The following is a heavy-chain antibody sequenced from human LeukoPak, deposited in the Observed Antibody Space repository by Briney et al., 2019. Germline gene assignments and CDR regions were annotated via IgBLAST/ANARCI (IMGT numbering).Heavy chain of an antibody. J-gene: IGHJ4*02. V-gene: IGHV4-61*02. Sequence: SETLSLTCTVSGGSISSCSYYWSWIRPPAGKGLVWIGRIYTSGSTNYNPSLKRRVSISIDTSKNHFSLKLRSVTAADTAVYYCAREAGYSSGGSCYGAWFDYWGQGTLVTVSS. D-gene: IGHD2-15*01. CDR2: IYTSGST. CDR1: GGSISSCSYY. CDR3: AREAGYSSGGSCYGAWFDY.